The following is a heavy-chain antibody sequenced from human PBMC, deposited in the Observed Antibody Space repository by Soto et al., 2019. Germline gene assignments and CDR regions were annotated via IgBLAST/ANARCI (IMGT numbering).Heavy chain of an antibody. CDR1: GFTFSSYN. Sequence: GSLRLSCAASGFTFSSYNMNWVRQAPGKGLEWVSSISSSSSYIYYADSVKGRFTISRDNAKNSLYLQMSSLRAEDTAVYYCARVHYYDSSAYYLWGQGTLVTVS. CDR3: ARVHYYDSSAYYL. V-gene: IGHV3-21*01. J-gene: IGHJ4*02. D-gene: IGHD3-22*01. CDR2: ISSSSSYI.